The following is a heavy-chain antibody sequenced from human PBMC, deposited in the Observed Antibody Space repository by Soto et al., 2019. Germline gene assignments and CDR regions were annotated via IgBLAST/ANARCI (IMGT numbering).Heavy chain of an antibody. Sequence: ASVKVSCRASGFTFTSFYMHWVRQAPGQGPEWMGIMHPYGGSTGYAQKFQGRVTLTRDTSTRTDYMELSSLRSDDTAVYYCAILYYYDSGDYYSNYQYYGMDVWGQGTTVTVSS. V-gene: IGHV1-46*01. D-gene: IGHD3-22*01. CDR2: MHPYGGST. J-gene: IGHJ6*01. CDR3: AILYYYDSGDYYSNYQYYGMDV. CDR1: GFTFTSFY.